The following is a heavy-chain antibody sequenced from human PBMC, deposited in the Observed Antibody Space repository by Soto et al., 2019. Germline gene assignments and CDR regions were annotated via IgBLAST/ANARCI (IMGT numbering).Heavy chain of an antibody. CDR1: GFTFSGFS. CDR2: VTSSPSSM. D-gene: IGHD3-22*01. V-gene: IGHV3-21*01. J-gene: IGHJ4*02. CDR3: AREADFASSGYALDY. Sequence: LRLSCAASGFTFSGFSMNWVRQAPGKGLEWVSSVTSSPSSMFYADSVKGRFTISRDDAKDSLFLQMNSLRADDTAVYYCAREADFASSGYALDYWGRGTLVTVSS.